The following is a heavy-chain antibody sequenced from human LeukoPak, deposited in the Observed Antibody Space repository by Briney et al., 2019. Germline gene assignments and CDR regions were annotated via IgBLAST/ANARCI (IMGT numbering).Heavy chain of an antibody. CDR3: ARGPSGYHNT. J-gene: IGHJ4*02. D-gene: IGHD5-12*01. V-gene: IGHV3-30*02. Sequence: GGSLRLSCAASGFTFSSYGMHWVRQAPGKGLEWVTFIRYDGSIKYYADSVKGRFTISRDNSKNTLYLQMNSLRAEDTAVYYCARGPSGYHNTGGQGTLVTVSS. CDR2: IRYDGSIK. CDR1: GFTFSSYG.